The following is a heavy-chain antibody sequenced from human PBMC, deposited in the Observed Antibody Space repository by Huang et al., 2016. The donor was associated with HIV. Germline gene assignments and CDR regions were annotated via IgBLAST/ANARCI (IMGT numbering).Heavy chain of an antibody. V-gene: IGHV3-74*01. D-gene: IGHD3-22*01. CDR1: GFTFSSYW. CDR2: ISSYGSSS. J-gene: IGHJ4*02. Sequence: EVQLVESGGGLVQPGGSLRLSCAASGFTFSSYWMHWVRQAPGKGRVWVSRISSYGSSSGYADSVKGRFTISRDNAKNTLYLQMNSLRAEDTAVYYCVRDPRIQSWLNYFDYWGQGTLVSVSS. CDR3: VRDPRIQSWLNYFDY.